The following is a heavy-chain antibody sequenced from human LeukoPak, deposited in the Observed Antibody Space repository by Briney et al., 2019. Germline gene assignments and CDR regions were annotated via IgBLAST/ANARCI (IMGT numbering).Heavy chain of an antibody. J-gene: IGHJ1*01. CDR1: GFTFSSYA. D-gene: IGHD6-19*01. Sequence: GGSLRLSCAASGFTFSSYAMSWVRQAPGKGLEWVSAISGSGGSTYYADSVKGRFTISRDNSKNTLYLQMNSLRAEDTAIYYCAKGGAVTGTMYFQYWGQGTLVTVSS. V-gene: IGHV3-23*01. CDR3: AKGGAVTGTMYFQY. CDR2: ISGSGGST.